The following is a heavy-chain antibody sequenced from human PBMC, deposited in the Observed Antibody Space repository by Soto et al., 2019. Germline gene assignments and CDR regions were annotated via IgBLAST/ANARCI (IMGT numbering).Heavy chain of an antibody. Sequence: PGGSLRLSCVASGFTFSDYAMNWVRQAPGKGLEWVSAISGSGISTYYADSVKGRFTISRDNSKNTLFLQMNSLRAEDTAVYYCAKRSLGYCTTTSCHLDYWGQGTLVTVSS. CDR3: AKRSLGYCTTTSCHLDY. CDR1: GFTFSDYA. D-gene: IGHD2-2*01. V-gene: IGHV3-23*01. CDR2: ISGSGIST. J-gene: IGHJ4*02.